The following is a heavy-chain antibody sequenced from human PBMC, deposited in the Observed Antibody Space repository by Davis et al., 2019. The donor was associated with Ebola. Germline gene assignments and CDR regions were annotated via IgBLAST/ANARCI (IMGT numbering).Heavy chain of an antibody. V-gene: IGHV1-46*01. CDR2: INPITGGT. CDR3: AREGGRYYDSSGYVFDI. CDR1: GYRVTSCY. D-gene: IGHD3-22*01. J-gene: IGHJ3*02. Sequence: ASVKVSCSASGYRVTSCYMRWVRQAPGQGLEWMGIINPITGGTSYAQNFQVRVNMTRDTSTSTVYMELSSLRSEDTAVYYCAREGGRYYDSSGYVFDIWGQGTMVKVSS.